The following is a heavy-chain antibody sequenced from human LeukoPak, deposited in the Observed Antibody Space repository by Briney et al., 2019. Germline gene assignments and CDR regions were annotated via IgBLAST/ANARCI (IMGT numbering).Heavy chain of an antibody. J-gene: IGHJ4*02. Sequence: ATVKVSFKASGYTFTGYYMHWVRQAPGQGLEGMGWINPNSGGTNYAQKFQGRVTMTRDTSISTAYMELSRLRSDDTAVYYCARERGYSGYDYVDYWGQGTLVTVSS. CDR1: GYTFTGYY. D-gene: IGHD5-12*01. CDR2: INPNSGGT. CDR3: ARERGYSGYDYVDY. V-gene: IGHV1-2*02.